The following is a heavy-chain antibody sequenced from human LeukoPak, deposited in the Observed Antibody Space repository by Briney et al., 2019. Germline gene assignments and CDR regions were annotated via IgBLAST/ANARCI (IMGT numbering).Heavy chain of an antibody. V-gene: IGHV4-61*02. Sequence: SETLSPTCTVSGGSINSGSYFWSWIRQPAGKGLEWIGRIYTSGITNYNSSLMSRATISIDTSKNQFSLKLSSVTAADTAVYYCARSNSGGYRELDYWGQGALVTVSS. D-gene: IGHD1-26*01. CDR1: GGSINSGSYF. CDR2: IYTSGIT. J-gene: IGHJ4*02. CDR3: ARSNSGGYRELDY.